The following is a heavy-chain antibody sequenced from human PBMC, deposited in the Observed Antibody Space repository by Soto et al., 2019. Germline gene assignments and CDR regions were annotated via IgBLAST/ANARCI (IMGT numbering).Heavy chain of an antibody. Sequence: QAHLVQSGAEVRKPGASVKVSCQALEHTSTIYYIHWVRQARGQGLEWMGWINADSGDTTYAEDFLGRVTFTRDTSTSTFHMELSRLRFDDTAMYFCATRDYDILAGYLHIWGQGPLSTVSS. V-gene: IGHV1-2*02. CDR2: INADSGDT. D-gene: IGHD3-9*01. J-gene: IGHJ1*01. CDR3: ATRDYDILAGYLHI. CDR1: EHTSTIYY.